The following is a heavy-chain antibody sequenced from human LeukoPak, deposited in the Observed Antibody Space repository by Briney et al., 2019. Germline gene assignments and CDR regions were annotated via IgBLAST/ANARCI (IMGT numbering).Heavy chain of an antibody. CDR3: ARVRGSGWYEFDY. V-gene: IGHV4-59*01. Sequence: SETLSLTCTVSGGSISSYYWTWIRQPPGKGLEWVGSIYNSGSTYYNPSLKSQVTISVDTSKNQFSLKLSSVTAADTAVYHCARVRGSGWYEFDYWGQGTLVTVSS. CDR1: GGSISSYY. J-gene: IGHJ4*02. CDR2: IYNSGST. D-gene: IGHD6-13*01.